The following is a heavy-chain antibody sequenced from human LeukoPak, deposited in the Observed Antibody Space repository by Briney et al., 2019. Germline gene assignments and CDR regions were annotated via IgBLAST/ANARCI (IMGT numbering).Heavy chain of an antibody. CDR2: IYPGDSDT. D-gene: IGHD3-22*01. J-gene: IGHJ4*02. CDR3: ARHPITRYYDSSGDSAGGPDY. V-gene: IGHV5-51*01. Sequence: ESLKISCKGSGYSLTSYWIGWVRQMPGKGLEWMGIIYPGDSDTKYSPSFQGQVTISADRSSNTAFLQWSSLKASDTAIYFCARHPITRYYDSSGDSAGGPDYWGQGTLVTVSS. CDR1: GYSLTSYW.